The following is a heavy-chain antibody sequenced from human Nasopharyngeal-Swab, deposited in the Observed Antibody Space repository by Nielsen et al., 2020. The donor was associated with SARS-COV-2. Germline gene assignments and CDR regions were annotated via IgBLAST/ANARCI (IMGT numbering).Heavy chain of an antibody. V-gene: IGHV3-64D*09. Sequence: GESLKISCSASGFSFSNYAMNWVRQAPGKGLQYVSAISRTGRSTNYTDSVKGRFTTSRDNSKNAFFLHMTGLTVEDTAVYYCVKGHDFWSASGNYIDAWGKGTTVTVSS. CDR2: ISRTGRST. CDR3: VKGHDFWSASGNYIDA. J-gene: IGHJ6*03. CDR1: GFSFSNYA. D-gene: IGHD3-3*01.